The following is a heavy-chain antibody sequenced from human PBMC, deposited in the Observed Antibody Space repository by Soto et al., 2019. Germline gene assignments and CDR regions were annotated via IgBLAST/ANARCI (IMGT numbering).Heavy chain of an antibody. D-gene: IGHD3-10*01. V-gene: IGHV3-48*02. Sequence: EVQLVESGGGLVQPGGSLRLSCAASGFTFSNYSMNWVRQAPGKGPEWVSYISRSSSTIYNADSVKGRFTISRDNAKNSLDLQMNSLRNEDTAVYYCATDGSRGRDSRWGQGTMVTVSS. CDR2: ISRSSSTI. CDR3: ATDGSRGRDSR. J-gene: IGHJ3*01. CDR1: GFTFSNYS.